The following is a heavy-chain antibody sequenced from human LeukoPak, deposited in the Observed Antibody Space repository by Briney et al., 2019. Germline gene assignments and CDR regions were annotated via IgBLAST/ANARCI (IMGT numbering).Heavy chain of an antibody. J-gene: IGHJ6*02. V-gene: IGHV3-23*01. CDR2: ISGSGDST. D-gene: IGHD6-13*01. Sequence: GGSLRLSCAASGFTFSNAWMSWVRQAPGKGLAWVSGISGSGDSTYYADSVKGRFTISRDNSRNTLSLQMNSLRAEDTALYYCARDSSTTNYYYGMDVWGQGTTVTVSS. CDR3: ARDSSTTNYYYGMDV. CDR1: GFTFSNAW.